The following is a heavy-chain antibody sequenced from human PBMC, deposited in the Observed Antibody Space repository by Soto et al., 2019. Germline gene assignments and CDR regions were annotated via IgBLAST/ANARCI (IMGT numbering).Heavy chain of an antibody. CDR3: ARDKRMVNSYYYYGMDV. V-gene: IGHV1-3*01. CDR1: GYTFTSYG. D-gene: IGHD5-18*01. J-gene: IGHJ6*02. Sequence: ASVKVSCKASGYTFTSYGISWVRQAPGQGLEWMGWINAGNGNTKYSQKFQGRVTITRDTSASTAYMELSSLRSEDTAVYYCARDKRMVNSYYYYGMDVWGQGTTVTVSS. CDR2: INAGNGNT.